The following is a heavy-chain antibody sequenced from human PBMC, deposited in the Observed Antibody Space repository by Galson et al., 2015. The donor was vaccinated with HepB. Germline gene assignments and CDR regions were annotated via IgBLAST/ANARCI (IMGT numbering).Heavy chain of an antibody. CDR2: ISYNGSSQ. D-gene: IGHD1-26*01. Sequence: SLRLPCAASGFTFYRYALHWVRQAPGKGLEWVTLISYNGSSQYYADSVKGRFTVSRDNSKDTVYLQMNNLRGEDTATYYCARSNSGSYYYYYGMDVWGQGTTVTVSS. CDR1: GFTFYRYA. CDR3: ARSNSGSYYYYYGMDV. J-gene: IGHJ6*02. V-gene: IGHV3-30-3*01.